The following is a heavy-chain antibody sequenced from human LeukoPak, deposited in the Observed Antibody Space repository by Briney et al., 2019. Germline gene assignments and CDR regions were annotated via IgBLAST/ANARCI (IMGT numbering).Heavy chain of an antibody. D-gene: IGHD6-6*01. Sequence: PSETLSLTCTVSGGSISSSSYYWGWIRQPPGKGLEWIGTIYYSGSTYYNPSLKSRVTISVDTPKNQFSLKLSSVTAADTAVYYCARRALGSSSLDYWGQGTLVTVSS. V-gene: IGHV4-39*01. J-gene: IGHJ4*02. CDR3: ARRALGSSSLDY. CDR2: IYYSGST. CDR1: GGSISSSSYY.